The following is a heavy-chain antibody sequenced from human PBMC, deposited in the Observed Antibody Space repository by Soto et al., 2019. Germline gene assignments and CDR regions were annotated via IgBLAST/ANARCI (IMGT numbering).Heavy chain of an antibody. V-gene: IGHV1-2*02. CDR2: INPNSGGT. CDR3: ARSVVTYPLLDY. J-gene: IGHJ4*02. CDR1: GYTFTGYY. D-gene: IGHD2-21*02. Sequence: ASVKVSCKASGYTFTGYYVHWVRQAPGQGLEWMGWINPNSGGTNYAQKFQGRVTMTRDTSISTAYMELSRLRSDDTAVYYCARSVVTYPLLDYWGQGTLVTVSS.